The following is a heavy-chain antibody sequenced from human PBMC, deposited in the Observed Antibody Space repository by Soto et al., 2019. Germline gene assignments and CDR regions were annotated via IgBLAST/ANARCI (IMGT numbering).Heavy chain of an antibody. CDR2: INNRGDDI. CDR3: ARDMSYGDFGRNWFDP. Sequence: QLQLVESGGGLVKPGGSLRLSCAASGFTFNDFYMIWFRQAPGRGLEWLAYINNRGDDIYYADSVRGSFTISRDNGKNSLYLQMTRLRVEDTALSFCARDMSYGDFGRNWFDPWGQGTPVTVSA. J-gene: IGHJ5*02. V-gene: IGHV3-11*01. D-gene: IGHD2-21*02. CDR1: GFTFNDFY.